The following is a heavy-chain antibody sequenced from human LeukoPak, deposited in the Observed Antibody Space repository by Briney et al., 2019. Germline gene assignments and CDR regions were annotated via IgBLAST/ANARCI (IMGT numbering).Heavy chain of an antibody. CDR2: INPDSGGT. Sequence: ASVKVSCKASGYTFTGYYMHWVRQAPGQGLEWMGWINPDSGGTDYAQKFRGRLTMTRDTSISTAYMQLSRLRSDDTAVYYCAREGNRQGDYWGQGTLVTVSS. CDR3: AREGNRQGDY. J-gene: IGHJ4*02. CDR1: GYTFTGYY. V-gene: IGHV1-2*02. D-gene: IGHD1/OR15-1a*01.